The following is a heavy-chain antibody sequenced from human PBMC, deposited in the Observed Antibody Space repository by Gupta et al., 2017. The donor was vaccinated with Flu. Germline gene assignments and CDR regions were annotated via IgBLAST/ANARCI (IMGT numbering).Heavy chain of an antibody. CDR2: LDSTSTYI. Sequence: EVQLVESGGGLVKPGGSLKLSCTASGFTFSSYSMVWVRQAPGKGLEWVSSLDSTSTYIYYAESVKGRFTISRDNAKNSLYLQMNSLTAEDTAVYYGARGNLGDWAYWGQGTLVTVSS. J-gene: IGHJ4*02. CDR1: GFTFSSYS. V-gene: IGHV3-21*01. D-gene: IGHD4-23*01. CDR3: ARGNLGDWAY.